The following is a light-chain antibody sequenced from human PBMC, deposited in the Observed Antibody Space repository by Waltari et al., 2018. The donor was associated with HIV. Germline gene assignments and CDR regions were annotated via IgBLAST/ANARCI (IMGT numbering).Light chain of an antibody. Sequence: QLVLTQSPSASASLGASVKLTCTMSSGHSSYVIAWHQQQPTKGPRYLMKLNSYGSHCKGDGIPDRFSGSSSGAERYLTISSLQSEDEADYYCQTWGTGIVVFGGGTKLTVL. CDR1: SGHSSYV. V-gene: IGLV4-69*01. CDR3: QTWGTGIVV. CDR2: LNSYGSH. J-gene: IGLJ2*01.